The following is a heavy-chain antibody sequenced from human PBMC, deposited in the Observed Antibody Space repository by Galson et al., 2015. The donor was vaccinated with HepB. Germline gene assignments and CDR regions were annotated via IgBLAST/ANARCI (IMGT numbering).Heavy chain of an antibody. CDR1: GYSFTNHD. Sequence: SVKVSCKASGYSFTNHDINWVRQATGQGLEWMGWMNPNSGNTGYAQKFQGRVIMTRNTSISTAYMELSRLTSEDTAVYYCARGIIGIKDDWGQGTTVTVSS. CDR3: ARGIIGIKDD. V-gene: IGHV1-8*02. J-gene: IGHJ6*02. D-gene: IGHD2-21*01. CDR2: MNPNSGNT.